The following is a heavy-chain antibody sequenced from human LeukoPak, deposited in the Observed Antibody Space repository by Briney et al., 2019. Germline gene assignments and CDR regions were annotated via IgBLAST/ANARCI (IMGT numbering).Heavy chain of an antibody. J-gene: IGHJ4*02. CDR3: ARLPYSGSYYGDY. D-gene: IGHD1-26*01. V-gene: IGHV5-51*01. CDR1: GFSFTTYW. CDR2: IYPGDSDT. Sequence: GESLKISCKGSGFSFTTYWIAWVRQMPGKGLEWMGIIYPGDSDTRYSPSFQGQVTISADKSVSTAYLQWSSLKASDSAMYYCARLPYSGSYYGDYWGQGTLVTVSS.